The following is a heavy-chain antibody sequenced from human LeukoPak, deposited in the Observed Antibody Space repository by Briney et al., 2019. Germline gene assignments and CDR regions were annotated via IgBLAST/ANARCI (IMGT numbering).Heavy chain of an antibody. D-gene: IGHD6-13*01. CDR1: GFTFSTYE. CDR2: ISNTGKTI. J-gene: IGHJ5*01. V-gene: IGHV3-48*03. CDR3: ARGLYSNSGGWFDS. Sequence: GSLRLSCAASGFTFSTYEMKWVRHAPGKGLWWISFISNTGKTIYYAGSVKGRLTISRDNAQTSLFLQLNSLRAEDTAVYYCARGLYSNSGGWFDSWGQGTLVTVSS.